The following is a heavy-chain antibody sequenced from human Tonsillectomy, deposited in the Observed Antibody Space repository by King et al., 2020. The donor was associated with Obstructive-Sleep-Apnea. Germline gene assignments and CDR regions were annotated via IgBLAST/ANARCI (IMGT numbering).Heavy chain of an antibody. V-gene: IGHV3-9*01. J-gene: IGHJ4*02. CDR2: ISWNSGSI. CDR3: AKDPFPQRGRSLSNDY. D-gene: IGHD4-11*01. Sequence: VQLVESGGGLVQPGRSLRLSCAASGFTFDDYAMHWVRQAPGKGLEWVSGISWNSGSIGYAGSVKVRFTISRDNAKNSLYLQMNSLRAEDTALYYCAKDPFPQRGRSLSNDYWGQGTLVTVSS. CDR1: GFTFDDYA.